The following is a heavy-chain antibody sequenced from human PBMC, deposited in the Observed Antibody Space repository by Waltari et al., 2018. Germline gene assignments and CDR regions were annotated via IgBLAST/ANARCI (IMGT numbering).Heavy chain of an antibody. V-gene: IGHV4-4*02. D-gene: IGHD2-15*01. CDR2: VHRTGRT. CDR1: GDSMSGSDF. CDR3: ARDRGRGLYLDS. Sequence: QLQLHQSGPGLVKPSESLSLTCVVSGDSMSGSDFWSWVRQSPRKGLEWIGQVHRTGRTNYNPSLAGRVTVSIDTSNKQFSLTVSSPTAADTAIYYCARDRGRGLYLDSWGQEPWSLSPQ. J-gene: IGHJ4*01.